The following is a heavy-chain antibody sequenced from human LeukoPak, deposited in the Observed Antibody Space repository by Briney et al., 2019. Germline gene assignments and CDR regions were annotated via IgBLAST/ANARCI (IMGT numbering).Heavy chain of an antibody. Sequence: SQTLSLACTVSGGSISSGDYSWSWIRQPPGKCLEWIGYIYYIGSTYYNPSLKSRVTVSVDTSKNQYSLKLSSVTAADTAVYCCFKQKAEYEILTRTDRDAFDIWGQGTMVTVSS. J-gene: IGHJ3*02. V-gene: IGHV4-30-4*08. CDR3: FKQKAEYEILTRTDRDAFDI. CDR1: GGSISSGDYS. CDR2: IYYIGST. D-gene: IGHD3-9*01.